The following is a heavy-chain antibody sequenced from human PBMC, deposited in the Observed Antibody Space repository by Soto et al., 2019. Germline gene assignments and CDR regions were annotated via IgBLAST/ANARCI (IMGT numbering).Heavy chain of an antibody. CDR1: GGSISSYY. V-gene: IGHV4-59*08. D-gene: IGHD6-13*01. CDR3: ARRGSYSSSWYDY. J-gene: IGHJ4*02. CDR2: IYYSGST. Sequence: PSETLSLTCTVSGGSISSYYWSWIRQPPGKGLEWIGYIYYSGSTNYNPSLKSRVTISVGTSKNQFSLKLSSVTAADTAVYYCARRGSYSSSWYDYWGQGTLVTAPQ.